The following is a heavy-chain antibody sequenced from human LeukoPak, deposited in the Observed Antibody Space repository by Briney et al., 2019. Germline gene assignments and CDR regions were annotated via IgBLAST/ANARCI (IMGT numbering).Heavy chain of an antibody. CDR3: ARVPRDDEYYDFWSGYYAAFDH. V-gene: IGHV4-34*01. D-gene: IGHD3-3*01. CDR2: INHSGST. Sequence: SETLSLTCAVYGGSFSGYYWSWIRQPPGKGLEWIGEINHSGSTNYNPSLKSRVTISVDTSKNQFSLKLFSVTAADTAVYYCARVPRDDEYYDFWSGYYAAFDHWGQGTLVTVSS. CDR1: GGSFSGYY. J-gene: IGHJ4*02.